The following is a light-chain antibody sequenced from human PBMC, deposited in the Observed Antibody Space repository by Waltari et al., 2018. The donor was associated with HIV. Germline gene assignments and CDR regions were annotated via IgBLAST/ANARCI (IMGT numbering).Light chain of an antibody. Sequence: YELTQPPSVSVAPGQTAKITCRGDNIGYRSVHWYQQKAGEAPVLVFYDDTDRPSGIPERFSGSKSGNTATLTISRVEAGDEADYYCQVWASNSAYVVFGGRTKLTVL. CDR1: NIGYRS. CDR3: QVWASNSAYVV. CDR2: DDT. V-gene: IGLV3-21*02. J-gene: IGLJ2*01.